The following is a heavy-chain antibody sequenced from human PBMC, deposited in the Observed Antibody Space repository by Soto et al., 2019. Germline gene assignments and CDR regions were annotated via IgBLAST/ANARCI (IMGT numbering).Heavy chain of an antibody. CDR2: IRQDGSDK. CDR1: GFTFSAHW. CDR3: ARGRLTIFGVDTCPY. D-gene: IGHD3-3*01. V-gene: IGHV3-7*05. Sequence: GGSLRLSCAASGFTFSAHWMSWVRQAPGKGLEWVANIRQDGSDKYYVDSVKGRFTISRDNANNSLYLQMNSLRAEDTAVYYCARGRLTIFGVDTCPYWGQGTLVTVSS. J-gene: IGHJ4*02.